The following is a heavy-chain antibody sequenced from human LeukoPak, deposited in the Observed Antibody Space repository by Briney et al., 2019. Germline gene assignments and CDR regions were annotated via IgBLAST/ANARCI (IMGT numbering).Heavy chain of an antibody. Sequence: PGGSLRLSCAASGFILRSYSMSWVRQAPGKGLEWVAFSSSSGNYIYYADSVKGRFIISRDNAKSSLVLQLNSLRAEDTALYYCARGQQLDYWGQGILVTVSS. J-gene: IGHJ4*02. CDR3: ARGQQLDY. V-gene: IGHV3-21*01. D-gene: IGHD6-13*01. CDR2: SSSSGNYI. CDR1: GFILRSYS.